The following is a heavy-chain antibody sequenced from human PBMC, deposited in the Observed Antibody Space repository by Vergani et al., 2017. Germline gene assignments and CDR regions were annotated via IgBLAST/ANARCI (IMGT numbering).Heavy chain of an antibody. D-gene: IGHD2-21*01. CDR3: GRRIVVGPGIPRVNGLDP. J-gene: IGHJ5*02. Sequence: EAQLAESGGGLVQPGQSLRLSCTASGFTSGDYVMSWFRQAPGKGLEWVGLIRSYMWGDGGTRENAAAVKGRFTISRDDSRGTVYLQMDRLESADTAVYYGGRRIVVGPGIPRVNGLDPWGQGTLVTVSS. CDR2: IRSYMWGDGGTR. CDR1: GFTSGDYV. V-gene: IGHV3-49*03.